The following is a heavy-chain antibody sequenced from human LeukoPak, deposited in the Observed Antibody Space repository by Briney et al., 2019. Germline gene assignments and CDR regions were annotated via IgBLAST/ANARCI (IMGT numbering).Heavy chain of an antibody. CDR3: ARVAEAAAFGY. J-gene: IGHJ4*02. V-gene: IGHV3-21*01. Sequence: GGSLRLSCAASGFTFSTYSMNWVRQAPGKWLEWVSSISSSGSYIYYADSVKGRFTISRDNAKNSLYLQMNSLRAEDTAVYYCARVAEAAAFGYWGQGTLVTVSS. CDR2: ISSSGSYI. CDR1: GFTFSTYS. D-gene: IGHD6-13*01.